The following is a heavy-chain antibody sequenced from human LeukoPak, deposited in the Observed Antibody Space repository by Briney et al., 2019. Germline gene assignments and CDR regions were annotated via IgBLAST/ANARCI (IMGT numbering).Heavy chain of an antibody. CDR1: GFTFDDYA. CDR3: AKDIAYYYGSGSSWYFDY. Sequence: GGSLRLSCAASGFTFDDYAMHWVWQAPGKGLEWVSGISWNSGSIGYADSVKGRFTISRDNAKNSLYLQMNSLRAEDTALYYCAKDIAYYYGSGSSWYFDYWGQGTLVTVSS. D-gene: IGHD3-10*01. V-gene: IGHV3-9*01. CDR2: ISWNSGSI. J-gene: IGHJ4*02.